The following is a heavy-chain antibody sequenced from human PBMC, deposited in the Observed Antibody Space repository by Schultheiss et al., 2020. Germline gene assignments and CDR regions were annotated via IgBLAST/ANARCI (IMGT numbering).Heavy chain of an antibody. V-gene: IGHV1-69*01. CDR2: IIPIFGTA. J-gene: IGHJ4*02. CDR1: GYTFTSYY. CDR3: TTGLGSSSGWYSLYYFDY. D-gene: IGHD6-19*01. Sequence: QISCKASGYTFTSYYMHWVRQAPGQGLEWMGGIIPIFGTANYAQKFQGRVTITADESTSTAYMELSSLRSEDTAVYYCTTGLGSSSGWYSLYYFDYWGQGTLVTVSS.